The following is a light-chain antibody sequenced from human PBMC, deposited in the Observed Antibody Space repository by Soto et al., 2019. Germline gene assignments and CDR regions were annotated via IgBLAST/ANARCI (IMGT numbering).Light chain of an antibody. J-gene: IGKJ1*01. CDR3: QQYGSSPPGT. CDR1: QSVSSSY. V-gene: IGKV3-20*01. CDR2: GAS. Sequence: EIVLTQSPGTLSLSPGERATLSCRASQSVSSSYLAWYQQKPGQAPRLLIYGASSRATGIPDRFSGSGSGTDFTLTISRLEREDFALYYGQQYGSSPPGTFGQGTKVEIK.